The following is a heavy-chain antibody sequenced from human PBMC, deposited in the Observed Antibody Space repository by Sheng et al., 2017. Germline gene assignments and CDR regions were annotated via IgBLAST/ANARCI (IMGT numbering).Heavy chain of an antibody. Sequence: EVQLLESGGGLVQPGGSLRLSCAASGFTFSSYAMSWVRQAPGKGLEWVSAISGSGGSTYYADSVKGRFTISRDNSKNTLYLQMNSLRAEDTAVYYCAKGTYYYDSSGYPKVDYFDYWGQGTLVTVSS. CDR3: AKGTYYYDSSGYPKVDYFDY. J-gene: IGHJ4*02. D-gene: IGHD3-22*01. CDR2: ISGSGGST. CDR1: GFTFSSYA. V-gene: IGHV3-23*01.